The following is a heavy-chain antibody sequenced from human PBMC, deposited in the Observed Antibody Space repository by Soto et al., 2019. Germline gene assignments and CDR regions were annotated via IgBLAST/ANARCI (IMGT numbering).Heavy chain of an antibody. CDR1: GGSLSDYF. Sequence: PSETLPLTCVFSGGSLSDYFWSWVRQPPGMALEWIGEINHLGSINYNPSLKSRVTMSVDTSKNQFSLTLNSVTAADTATYYCARGGISHWAYFYYMDVWDRGTTVTVSS. CDR3: ARGGISHWAYFYYMDV. V-gene: IGHV4-34*01. D-gene: IGHD2-21*01. J-gene: IGHJ6*03. CDR2: INHLGSI.